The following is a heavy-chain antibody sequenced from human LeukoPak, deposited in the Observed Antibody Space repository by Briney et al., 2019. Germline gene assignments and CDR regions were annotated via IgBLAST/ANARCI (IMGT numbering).Heavy chain of an antibody. J-gene: IGHJ5*02. D-gene: IGHD2-21*01. Sequence: ASLKDSCKTSGYSFTDYYMHCVPPAPGERLGWMGWINPSSGGTSSAQKFQGRVTMTRDTSITTVYMEVSWLTSDDTAIYYCARADRLDGGPYLIGPWGQGTLVTVSS. CDR1: GYSFTDYY. V-gene: IGHV1-2*02. CDR3: ARADRLDGGPYLIGP. CDR2: INPSSGGT.